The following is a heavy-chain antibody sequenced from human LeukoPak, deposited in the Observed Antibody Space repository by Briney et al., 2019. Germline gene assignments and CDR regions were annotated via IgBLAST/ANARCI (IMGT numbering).Heavy chain of an antibody. CDR3: ARVDPRIVGATLYYYYGMDV. Sequence: SETLSLTCAVYGGSFSGYYWSWIRQPPGKGLEWIGEINHNGSTNYNPSLKSRVTISVDTSKNQFSLKLSSVTAADTAVYYCARVDPRIVGATLYYYYGMDVWGQGTTVTVSS. D-gene: IGHD1-26*01. J-gene: IGHJ6*02. V-gene: IGHV4-34*01. CDR2: INHNGST. CDR1: GGSFSGYY.